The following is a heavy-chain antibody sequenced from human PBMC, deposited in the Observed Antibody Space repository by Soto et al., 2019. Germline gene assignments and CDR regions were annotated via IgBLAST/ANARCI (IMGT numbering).Heavy chain of an antibody. J-gene: IGHJ6*02. CDR1: GGSISSGYYY. CDR2: IYYSGNT. CDR3: ASSSLYGMNS. Sequence: PSDTLSLTCSVSGGSISSGYYYWSWIRQPPGKGLEWIMNIYYSGNTYYNPSLTSRLIISIGTSKNPFSLKVSSVTAAVTAVYYCASSSLYGMNSWGQGTTVTVPS. V-gene: IGHV4-30-4*02.